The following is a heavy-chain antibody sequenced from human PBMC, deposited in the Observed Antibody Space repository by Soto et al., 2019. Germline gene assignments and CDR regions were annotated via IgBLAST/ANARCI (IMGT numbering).Heavy chain of an antibody. J-gene: IGHJ3*02. CDR3: AKASGGNGWNAFDI. CDR2: ISYDGSNK. CDR1: GFTFSSYG. V-gene: IGHV3-30*18. D-gene: IGHD2-15*01. Sequence: QVQLVESGGGVVQPGRSLRLSCAASGFTFSSYGMHWVRQAPGKGLEWVAVISYDGSNKYYADSVKGRITISRDNSKNALDLQMDSLRAEDTAVYYCAKASGGNGWNAFDIWGQGTMVTVSS.